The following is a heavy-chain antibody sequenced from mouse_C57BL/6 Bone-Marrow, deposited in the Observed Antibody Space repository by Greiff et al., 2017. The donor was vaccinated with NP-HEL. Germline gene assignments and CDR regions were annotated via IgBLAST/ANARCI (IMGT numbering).Heavy chain of an antibody. D-gene: IGHD1-1*01. CDR1: GYTFTDYE. CDR2: IDPETGGT. Sequence: QVQLKESGAELVRPGASVTLSCKASGYTFTDYEMHWVKQTPVHGLEWIGAIDPETGGTAYNQKFKGKAILTADKSSSTAYMELRSLTSEDSAVYYCTRFYYGSNYAMDYWGQGTSVTVSS. V-gene: IGHV1-15*01. CDR3: TRFYYGSNYAMDY. J-gene: IGHJ4*01.